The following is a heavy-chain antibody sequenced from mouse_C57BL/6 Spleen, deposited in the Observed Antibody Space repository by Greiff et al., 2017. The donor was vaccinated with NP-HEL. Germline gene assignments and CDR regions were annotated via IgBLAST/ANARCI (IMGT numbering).Heavy chain of an antibody. CDR1: GYTFTDYY. CDR3: ARDGTGPYYAMDY. V-gene: IGHV1-76*01. J-gene: IGHJ4*01. D-gene: IGHD4-1*01. CDR2: IYPGSGNT. Sequence: QVQLQQSGAELVRPGASVKLSCKASGYTFTDYYINWVKQRPGQGLEWIARIYPGSGNTYYNEKFKGKATLTAEKSSSTAYMQLSSLTSEDSAVYFCARDGTGPYYAMDYWGQGTSVTVSS.